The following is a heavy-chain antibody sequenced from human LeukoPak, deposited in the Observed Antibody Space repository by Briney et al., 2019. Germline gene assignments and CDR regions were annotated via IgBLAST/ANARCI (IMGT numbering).Heavy chain of an antibody. Sequence: PGGSLRLSCAASGFTFSSYEMNWVRQAPGKGLEWVSYISSSGSTIYYADSVRGRFTISRGNAKNSLYLQMNSLRAEDAAGYYCARADVLRYFDWLPLLDYWGQGTLVTVSS. CDR2: ISSSGSTI. J-gene: IGHJ4*02. V-gene: IGHV3-48*03. D-gene: IGHD3-9*01. CDR1: GFTFSSYE. CDR3: ARADVLRYFDWLPLLDY.